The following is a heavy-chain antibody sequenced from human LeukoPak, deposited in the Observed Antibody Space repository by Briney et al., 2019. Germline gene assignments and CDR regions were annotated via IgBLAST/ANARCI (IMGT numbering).Heavy chain of an antibody. D-gene: IGHD3-16*02. CDR3: AREQYYDYVWGSYRLRWFDP. CDR2: VYDSGTT. CDR1: GGSISRYY. Sequence: KPSETLSLTCTVSGGSISRYYWSWIRQPPGKVLEWFGYVYDSGTTNYNPSLKSRVTISVDTSKNQFSLKLSSVTAADTAVYYCAREQYYDYVWGSYRLRWFDPWGQGTLVTVSS. V-gene: IGHV4-59*01. J-gene: IGHJ5*02.